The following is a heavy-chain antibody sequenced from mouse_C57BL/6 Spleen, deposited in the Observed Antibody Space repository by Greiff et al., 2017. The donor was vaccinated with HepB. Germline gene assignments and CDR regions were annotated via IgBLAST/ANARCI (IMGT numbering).Heavy chain of an antibody. CDR3: ARGEEGFYGYDGVDY. J-gene: IGHJ2*01. Sequence: QVQLQQSGAELVRPGTSVKVSCKASGYAFTHYLIEWVKQRPGQGLEWIGVINPGSGGTNYNEKFKGKATLTADKSSSTAYMQLSSLTSEDSAVYFCARGEEGFYGYDGVDYWGQGTTLTVSS. CDR2: INPGSGGT. D-gene: IGHD2-2*01. CDR1: GYAFTHYL. V-gene: IGHV1-54*01.